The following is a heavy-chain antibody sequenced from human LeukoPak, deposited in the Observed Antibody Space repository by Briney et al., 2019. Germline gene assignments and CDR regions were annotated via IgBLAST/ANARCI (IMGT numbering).Heavy chain of an antibody. CDR1: GFTFSSYA. CDR3: VKDVAAAGSVLNYY. CDR2: ISSIGGST. J-gene: IGHJ4*02. D-gene: IGHD6-13*01. V-gene: IGHV3-64D*06. Sequence: GSLRLSCSASGFTFSSYAMHWVRQAPGKGLEYVSAISSIGGSTYSADSVKGRFTISRDNSKNTLYLQMSSLRAEDTAVYYCVKDVAAAGSVLNYYWGQGTLATVPS.